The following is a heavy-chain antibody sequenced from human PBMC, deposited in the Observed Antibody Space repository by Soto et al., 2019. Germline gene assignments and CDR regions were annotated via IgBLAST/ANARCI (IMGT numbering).Heavy chain of an antibody. Sequence: PSETLSLTCSLSGGTITNYYWTWIRQPPGGGLEWIGYIHYSRSTNYNPSLRSRVTISVDTFKNQFSLKLSSVTAADTAMYYCARRNFRSGSFDESWFDPWGQGTLVTVSS. CDR2: IHYSRST. CDR1: GGTITNYY. D-gene: IGHD3-3*01. CDR3: ARRNFRSGSFDESWFDP. V-gene: IGHV4-59*08. J-gene: IGHJ5*02.